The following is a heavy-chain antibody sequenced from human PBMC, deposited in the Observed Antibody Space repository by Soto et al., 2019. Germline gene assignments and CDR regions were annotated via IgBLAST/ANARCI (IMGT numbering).Heavy chain of an antibody. CDR1: GYTSVSDG. V-gene: IGHV1-18*01. CDR3: ARRGPQYMDV. CDR2: ICVDNGAT. D-gene: IGHD3-10*01. J-gene: IGHJ6*04. Sequence: QDQLVQSGPEVKKPGASVKLSCKTSGYTSVSDGFSWFRQAPGQGPEWMGWICVDNGATKYARKFQGRVTLTIDRPTSTGYMELRSLRSDDTAVYFCARRGPQYMDVWGKGTTVTVSS.